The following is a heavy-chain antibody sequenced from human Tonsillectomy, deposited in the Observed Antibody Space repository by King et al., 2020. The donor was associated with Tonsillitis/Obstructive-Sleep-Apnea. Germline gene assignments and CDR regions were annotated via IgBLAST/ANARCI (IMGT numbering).Heavy chain of an antibody. J-gene: IGHJ6*02. CDR3: AREIWSGYYAGSYYGMAG. CDR1: GYTFIGYY. Sequence: VQLVESGAEVKKPGASVKVSCKASGYTFIGYYMHWVRQAPGQGLEWMGWINPNSGGTNYAQKFQGRVTMTRDTSISTAYMELSRLRSDDTAVYYWAREIWSGYYAGSYYGMAGGGQGTTVTVSS. V-gene: IGHV1-2*02. D-gene: IGHD3-3*01. CDR2: INPNSGGT.